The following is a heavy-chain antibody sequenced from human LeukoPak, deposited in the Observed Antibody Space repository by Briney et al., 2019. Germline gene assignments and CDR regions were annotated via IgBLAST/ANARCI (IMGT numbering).Heavy chain of an antibody. J-gene: IGHJ4*02. CDR3: ARGDYGDYPLDY. D-gene: IGHD4-17*01. V-gene: IGHV4-59*01. Sequence: SETLSLTCTVSGGSISSYYWSWIRQPPGKGLEWIGYIYYSGSTNYNPSLKSRVTISVDTSKNRFSPKLSSVTAADTAVYYCARGDYGDYPLDYWGQGTLVTVSS. CDR1: GGSISSYY. CDR2: IYYSGST.